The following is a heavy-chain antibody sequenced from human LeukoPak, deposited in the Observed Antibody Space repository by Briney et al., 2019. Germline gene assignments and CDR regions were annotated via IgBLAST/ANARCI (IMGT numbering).Heavy chain of an antibody. CDR1: GGSFSGYY. CDR3: ARGSSSGWYVGLNWFDP. V-gene: IGHV4-34*01. D-gene: IGHD6-19*01. Sequence: SETLSLTCAVYGGSFSGYYWNWIRQPPGKGLEWLGEINHSGSTYYNPSLKSRVTISVDTSKNQFSLKLSSVTAADTAVYYCARGSSSGWYVGLNWFDPWGQGTLVTVSS. J-gene: IGHJ5*02. CDR2: INHSGST.